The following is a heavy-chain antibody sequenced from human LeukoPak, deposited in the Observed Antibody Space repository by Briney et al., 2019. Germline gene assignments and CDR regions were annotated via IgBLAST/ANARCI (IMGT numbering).Heavy chain of an antibody. CDR2: ISYDGSNK. Sequence: GGSLRLSCAASGFTFSSYAMHWVRQAPGKGLEWVAVISYDGSNKYYADSVKGRFTISRDDSKNTLYLQMNSLRAEDTAVYYCARGQVYYDILTGSYFDYWGQGTLVTVSS. CDR1: GFTFSSYA. J-gene: IGHJ4*02. CDR3: ARGQVYYDILTGSYFDY. D-gene: IGHD3-9*01. V-gene: IGHV3-30-3*01.